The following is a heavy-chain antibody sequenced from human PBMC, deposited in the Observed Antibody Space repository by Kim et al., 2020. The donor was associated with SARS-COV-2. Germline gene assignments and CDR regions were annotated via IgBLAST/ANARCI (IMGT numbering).Heavy chain of an antibody. Sequence: GGSLRLSCAASGFTVSSNFMSWVRQAPGKGLEWGSVIYSGGTERYAEYVKGRFTNSRDYSKNTLYLQMNRLRVEDTGIYYCAREEDDLGANSGYFDYWGRGILVT. CDR3: AREEDDLGANSGYFDY. D-gene: IGHD2-15*01. CDR2: IYSGGTE. J-gene: IGHJ4*02. V-gene: IGHV3-66*01. CDR1: GFTVSSNF.